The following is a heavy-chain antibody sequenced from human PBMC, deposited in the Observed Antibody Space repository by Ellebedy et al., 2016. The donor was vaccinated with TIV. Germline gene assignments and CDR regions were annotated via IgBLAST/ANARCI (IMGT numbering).Heavy chain of an antibody. CDR3: ARRYMDV. Sequence: GESLKISXVASGFTFSNYWKHWVRQAPGKGLDWVANIKEDGSAIYYVDSVKGRFTISRDNAKNSVYLQMNNLRAEDTAVYYCARRYMDVWGRGTTVTVSS. CDR1: GFTFSNYW. J-gene: IGHJ6*03. CDR2: IKEDGSAI. V-gene: IGHV3-7*01.